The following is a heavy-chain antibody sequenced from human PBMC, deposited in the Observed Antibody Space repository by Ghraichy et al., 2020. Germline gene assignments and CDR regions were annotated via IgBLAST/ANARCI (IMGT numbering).Heavy chain of an antibody. Sequence: GSLSLTCTVSGGSISSYYWSWIRQPPGKGLEWIGYIYYSGSTNYNPSLKSRVTISVDTSKNQFSLKLSSVTAVDTAVYYCAGSSGELDNYDYWGQGTLVTVSS. CDR3: AGSSGELDNYDY. J-gene: IGHJ4*02. D-gene: IGHD1-1*01. CDR1: GGSISSYY. V-gene: IGHV4-59*01. CDR2: IYYSGST.